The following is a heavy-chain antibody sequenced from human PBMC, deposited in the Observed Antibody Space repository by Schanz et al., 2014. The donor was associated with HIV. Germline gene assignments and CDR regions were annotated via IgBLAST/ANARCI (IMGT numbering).Heavy chain of an antibody. CDR2: IKKDESEK. D-gene: IGHD1-26*01. V-gene: IGHV3-7*01. Sequence: EVRLVESGGGLVQSGGSLRLSCAASGFSFSNFWVTWVRQAPGKRLEWVANIKKDESEKYYADSVKGRFTISRDNAKNSLYLQMNSLRAEDTAVYYCVLPSAKIVGGLGEHYFDHWGQGTLVTVSP. CDR1: GFSFSNFW. J-gene: IGHJ4*02. CDR3: VLPSAKIVGGLGEHYFDH.